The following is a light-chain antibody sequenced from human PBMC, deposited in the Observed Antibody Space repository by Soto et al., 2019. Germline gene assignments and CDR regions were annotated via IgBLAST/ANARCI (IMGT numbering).Light chain of an antibody. CDR3: QHYKMYSPWT. Sequence: DIQMTQSPSTVSADVGDSVTITCRASQSITTWLACYQQRPGKAPKLLIYDVSSLQSGVPSRFSGSGSGTEFTLTISSMQPDGFATYYCQHYKMYSPWTFGQGTKGEIK. CDR2: DVS. V-gene: IGKV1-5*01. CDR1: QSITTW. J-gene: IGKJ1*01.